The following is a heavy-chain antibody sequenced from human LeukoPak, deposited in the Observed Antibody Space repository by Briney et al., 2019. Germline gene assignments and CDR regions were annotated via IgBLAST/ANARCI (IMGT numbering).Heavy chain of an antibody. V-gene: IGHV3-23*01. CDR2: ISGSGGST. J-gene: IGHJ4*02. CDR3: ARAAGGLSGYDLYYFDY. D-gene: IGHD5-12*01. Sequence: GGSLRLSCAASGFTFSSYAMSWVRQAPGKGLEWVSAISGSGGSTYYADSVNGRFTITRDNAKRSLYLQMNSLRAEDTAVYYCARAAGGLSGYDLYYFDYWGQGALVTVSS. CDR1: GFTFSSYA.